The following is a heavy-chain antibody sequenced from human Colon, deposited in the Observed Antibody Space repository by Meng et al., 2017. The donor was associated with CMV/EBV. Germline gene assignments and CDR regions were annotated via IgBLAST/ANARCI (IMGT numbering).Heavy chain of an antibody. D-gene: IGHD6-6*01. CDR2: IRPDGSDT. Sequence: GESLKISCRNLGYSFGDYWLGWVRQMPGKGLEWMGIIRPDGSDTRYSPSFQGRVTISADKSISTAYLQWSSLKASDTAMYYCARRLDDSSPDYWGQGTLVTVSS. CDR3: ARRLDDSSPDY. V-gene: IGHV5-51*01. J-gene: IGHJ4*02. CDR1: GYSFGDYW.